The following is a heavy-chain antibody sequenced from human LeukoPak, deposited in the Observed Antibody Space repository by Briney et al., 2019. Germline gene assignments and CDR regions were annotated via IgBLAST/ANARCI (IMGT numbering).Heavy chain of an antibody. V-gene: IGHV1-2*02. CDR1: GYTFTVYY. CDR2: INPNSGGT. Sequence: GASVRVSSTASGYTFTVYYMHWVRQAPGQGLEWMGWINPNSGGTNYAQKFQGRVTMTRDTSISTAYMELSRLRSDDTAVYYCARSLYGSGNDYWGQGTLVTVSS. J-gene: IGHJ4*02. D-gene: IGHD3-10*01. CDR3: ARSLYGSGNDY.